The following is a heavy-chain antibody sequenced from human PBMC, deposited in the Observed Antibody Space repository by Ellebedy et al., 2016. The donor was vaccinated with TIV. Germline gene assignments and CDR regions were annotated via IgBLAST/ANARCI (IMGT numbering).Heavy chain of an antibody. V-gene: IGHV3-72*01. D-gene: IGHD3-22*01. Sequence: GESLKISXAVSGFTFSDHFMEWVRQAPGKGLEWVGRSRNRGNGYTTDFAASVKGRFTLSRDDSKNSLYLQMNSLKTEDTAVYYCARPYKDFNGYYSQFDSWGQGTLVTVSS. CDR1: GFTFSDHF. J-gene: IGHJ4*02. CDR3: ARPYKDFNGYYSQFDS. CDR2: SRNRGNGYTT.